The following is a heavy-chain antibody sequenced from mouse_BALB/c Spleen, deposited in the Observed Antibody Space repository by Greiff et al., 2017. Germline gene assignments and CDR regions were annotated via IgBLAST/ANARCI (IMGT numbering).Heavy chain of an antibody. Sequence: QVQLQQPGAELVKPGASVKLSCKASGYTFTSYWMHWVKQRPGQGLEWIGEINPSNGRTNYNEKFKSKATLTVDKSSSTAYMQLSSLTSEDSAVYYCARKGEWWYFDVWGAGTTVTVSS. CDR2: INPSNGRT. J-gene: IGHJ1*01. CDR3: ARKGEWWYFDV. CDR1: GYTFTSYW. V-gene: IGHV1S81*02.